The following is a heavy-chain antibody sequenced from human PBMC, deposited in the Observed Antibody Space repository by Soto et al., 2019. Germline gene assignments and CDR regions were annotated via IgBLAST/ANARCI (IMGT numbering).Heavy chain of an antibody. J-gene: IGHJ5*02. D-gene: IGHD3-10*01. Sequence: LRLSCAASGFTFSSYAMGWVRQSPGKGLEWVSAISGSGGSIYYADSVKGRFTISRDNSKNTLYLQMNSLRAEDTAVYYCAKGPMVRGVITYNWFDPWGQGTLVTVSS. V-gene: IGHV3-23*01. CDR3: AKGPMVRGVITYNWFDP. CDR2: ISGSGGSI. CDR1: GFTFSSYA.